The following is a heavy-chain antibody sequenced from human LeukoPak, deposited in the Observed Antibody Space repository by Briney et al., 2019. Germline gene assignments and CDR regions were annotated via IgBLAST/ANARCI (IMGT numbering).Heavy chain of an antibody. D-gene: IGHD3-10*01. CDR3: ASSGSGSYSWSRYNWFDP. Sequence: GGSLRLSCAASGFTFSSYDMNWVRQAPGKGLEWISFITTSSTTIYYADSVKGRFSISRDNVRNSLYLQMNSLRSEDTAVYYCASSGSGSYSWSRYNWFDPWGQGTLVTVSS. CDR2: ITTSSTTI. V-gene: IGHV3-48*01. J-gene: IGHJ5*02. CDR1: GFTFSSYD.